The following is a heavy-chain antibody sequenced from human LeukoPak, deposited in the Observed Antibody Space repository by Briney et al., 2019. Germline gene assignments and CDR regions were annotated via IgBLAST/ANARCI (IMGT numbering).Heavy chain of an antibody. D-gene: IGHD2-21*02. CDR2: MNPNSGNT. V-gene: IGHV1-8*01. Sequence: ASVKVSCKASGYTFTSYDINWVRQATGQGLEWMGWMNPNSGNTGYAQKFQGRVTMTRNTSISTAYMELSSLRSEDTAVYYCARGPLAYCGGDCYLFDYWGQGTLVTVSS. J-gene: IGHJ4*02. CDR1: GYTFTSYD. CDR3: ARGPLAYCGGDCYLFDY.